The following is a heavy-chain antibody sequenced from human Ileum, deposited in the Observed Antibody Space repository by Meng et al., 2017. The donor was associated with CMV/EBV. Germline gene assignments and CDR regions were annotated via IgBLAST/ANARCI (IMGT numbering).Heavy chain of an antibody. J-gene: IGHJ4*02. CDR2: IWYDGSNK. CDR3: AKDFLGYCSSTSCENFDY. D-gene: IGHD2-2*01. Sequence: FSSYGMHWVRQAPGKGLEWVAVIWYDGSNKYYADSVKGRFTISRDNSKNTLYLQMNSLRAEDTAVYYCAKDFLGYCSSTSCENFDYWGQGTLVTVSS. CDR1: FSSYG. V-gene: IGHV3-33*06.